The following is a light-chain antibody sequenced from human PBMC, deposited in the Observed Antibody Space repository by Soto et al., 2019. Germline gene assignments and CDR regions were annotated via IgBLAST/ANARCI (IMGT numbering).Light chain of an antibody. CDR2: GAS. J-gene: IGKJ2*01. Sequence: EIVLTQSPATLSLSPGERATLSCRASQSVSSYLAWYQQKPGQAPMLLIYGASNRATDIPARFSGSGSGTVFTLTISSLESEDVAVYYCQQRGKWPRTFGQGTKLEIK. CDR3: QQRGKWPRT. V-gene: IGKV3-11*01. CDR1: QSVSSY.